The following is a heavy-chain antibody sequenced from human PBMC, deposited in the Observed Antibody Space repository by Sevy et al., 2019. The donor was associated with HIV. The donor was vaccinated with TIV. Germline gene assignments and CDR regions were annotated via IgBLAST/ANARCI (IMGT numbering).Heavy chain of an antibody. Sequence: GGSLRLSCTASGFTFGDYAMSWFRQAPGKGLEWVGFIRSKAYGGTTEYAASVKGRFTISRDDSKSIAYLQMNSLKTEDTAVYHCSRAGSITGTTGYYFDYWGQGTLVTVSS. J-gene: IGHJ4*02. CDR3: SRAGSITGTTGYYFDY. D-gene: IGHD1-20*01. V-gene: IGHV3-49*03. CDR2: IRSKAYGGTT. CDR1: GFTFGDYA.